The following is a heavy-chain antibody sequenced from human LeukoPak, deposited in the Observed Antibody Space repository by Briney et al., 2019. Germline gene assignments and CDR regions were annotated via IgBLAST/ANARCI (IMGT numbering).Heavy chain of an antibody. J-gene: IGHJ4*02. V-gene: IGHV3-21*01. Sequence: PGGSLRLSCAASGFTFSSYSMNWVRQAPGKGLEWVSSISSSSSYIYYADSVKGRFTISRDNTKNSLYLQMNSLRAEDTAVYYCARVTPPYSSSWLFDYWGQGTLVTVSS. D-gene: IGHD6-13*01. CDR2: ISSSSSYI. CDR3: ARVTPPYSSSWLFDY. CDR1: GFTFSSYS.